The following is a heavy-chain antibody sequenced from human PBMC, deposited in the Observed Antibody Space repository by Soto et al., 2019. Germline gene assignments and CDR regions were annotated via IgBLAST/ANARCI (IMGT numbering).Heavy chain of an antibody. D-gene: IGHD2-15*01. V-gene: IGHV1-69*13. J-gene: IGHJ6*02. CDR1: GGTFSSNA. CDR2: NIPIFGTT. Sequence: SVKVSCKASGGTFSSNAISWVRQAPGQGLEWKGGNIPIFGTTNYAQKFQGRVTITADESTSTAYMELSSLRSEDMAVYYCARHPGGRGYYYGMDVWGQGTTVTVSS. CDR3: ARHPGGRGYYYGMDV.